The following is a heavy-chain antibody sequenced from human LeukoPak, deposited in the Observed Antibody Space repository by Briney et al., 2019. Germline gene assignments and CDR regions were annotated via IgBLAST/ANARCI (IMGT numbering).Heavy chain of an antibody. D-gene: IGHD3-10*01. V-gene: IGHV1-8*01. CDR1: GYTFINND. CDR3: ARGAGTMGRDWFDP. J-gene: IGHJ5*02. CDR2: MNANSGNT. Sequence: ASVEVSCKASGYTFINNDIDWVRQATGQGLEWMGWMNANSGNTGYAQKFQGRVTMTRDISTSTAYMELSSLRSEDTVVYYCARGAGTMGRDWFDPWGQGTLVTVSS.